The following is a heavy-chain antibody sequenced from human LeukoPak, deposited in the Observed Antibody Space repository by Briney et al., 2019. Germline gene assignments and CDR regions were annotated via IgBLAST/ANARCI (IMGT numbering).Heavy chain of an antibody. CDR2: VHTGEGT. J-gene: IGHJ3*02. CDR3: ARFYSGSPNAFDI. Sequence: NPSETLSLTCTVSGGSTNNDYWSWIRQPAGQGLEWIGRVHTGEGTDYNPSLKSRVSMSLDTSKSQFSLRLSSVTAADTAVYYCARFYSGSPNAFDIWGQGTMVTVSS. V-gene: IGHV4-4*07. D-gene: IGHD5-12*01. CDR1: GGSTNNDY.